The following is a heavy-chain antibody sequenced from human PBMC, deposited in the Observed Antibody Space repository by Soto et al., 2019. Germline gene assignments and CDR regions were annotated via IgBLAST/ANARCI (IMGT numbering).Heavy chain of an antibody. D-gene: IGHD3-22*01. CDR2: IYPGDSDT. CDR3: ARHPVSKNYDSSGYYTAYNWLDP. CDR1: GYSFTSYW. J-gene: IGHJ5*02. Sequence: GESLKISCKGSGYSFTSYWIGWVRQMPGKGLEWMGIIYPGDSDTRYSPSFQGQVTISADKSISTAYLQWSSLKASDTAMYYCARHPVSKNYDSSGYYTAYNWLDPWGQGTLVTVSS. V-gene: IGHV5-51*01.